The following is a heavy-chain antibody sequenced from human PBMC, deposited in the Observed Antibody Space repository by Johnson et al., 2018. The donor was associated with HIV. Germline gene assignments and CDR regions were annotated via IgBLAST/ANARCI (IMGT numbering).Heavy chain of an antibody. CDR1: GFSVSSNY. CDR3: ARERGGRHTFDI. V-gene: IGHV3-66*02. J-gene: IGHJ3*02. D-gene: IGHD2-21*01. CDR2: IYSGGST. Sequence: MQLVESGGGLVKPGGSLRLSCSASGFSVSSNYMSWVRQAPGKGLEWVSVIYSGGSTYYADSVKGRFTISSDNSKNTLYLQMNSLRAEDTAVYYCARERGGRHTFDIWGQGTMVAVSS.